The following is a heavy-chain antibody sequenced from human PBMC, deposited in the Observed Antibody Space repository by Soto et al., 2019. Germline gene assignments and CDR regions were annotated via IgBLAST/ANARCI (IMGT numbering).Heavy chain of an antibody. D-gene: IGHD4-17*01. Sequence: QVQLQESGPGLVQPSGTLSLTCAVSGGSISGPHWWSWVRQPPGKGLEWIGEIYHDGNTNYTPSLKSRVTILVDKFKNQFFLKLNSVTAADTAVYYCARDRYGKYDGMDVWGQGTTVTVSS. CDR3: ARDRYGKYDGMDV. V-gene: IGHV4-4*02. J-gene: IGHJ6*02. CDR1: GGSISGPHW. CDR2: IYHDGNT.